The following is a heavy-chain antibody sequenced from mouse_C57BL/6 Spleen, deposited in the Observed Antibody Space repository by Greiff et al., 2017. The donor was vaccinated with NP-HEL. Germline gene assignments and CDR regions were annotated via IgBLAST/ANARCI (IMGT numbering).Heavy chain of an antibody. Sequence: EVQLQQSGPELVKPGASVKISCKASGYTFTDYYMNWVKQSHGKSLEWIGDINPNNGGTSYNQKFKGKATLTVDKSSSTAYMELRSLTSEDSAVYYCATHNWVDYWGQGTTLTVSS. D-gene: IGHD4-1*01. CDR3: ATHNWVDY. V-gene: IGHV1-26*01. CDR2: INPNNGGT. J-gene: IGHJ2*01. CDR1: GYTFTDYY.